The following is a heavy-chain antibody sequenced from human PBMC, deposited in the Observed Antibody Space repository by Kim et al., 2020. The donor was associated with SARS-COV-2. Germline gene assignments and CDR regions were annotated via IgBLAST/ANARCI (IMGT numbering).Heavy chain of an antibody. D-gene: IGHD3-3*01. V-gene: IGHV1-69*02. Sequence: YAQKFQGRVTITADKSTSTAYMELSSLRSEDTAVYYCANGDYDFWSGYDYWGQGTLVTVSS. J-gene: IGHJ4*02. CDR3: ANGDYDFWSGYDY.